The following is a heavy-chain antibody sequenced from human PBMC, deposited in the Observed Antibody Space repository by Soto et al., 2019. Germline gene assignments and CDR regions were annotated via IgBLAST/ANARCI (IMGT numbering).Heavy chain of an antibody. D-gene: IGHD2-2*01. CDR1: GFTFSSYW. CDR2: IKQDGSEK. CDR3: ARDHCSSTSCYASGMSDY. J-gene: IGHJ4*02. V-gene: IGHV3-7*04. Sequence: EVQLVESGGGLVQPGGALRLSCAASGFTFSSYWMSWVRQAPGKGLEWVANIKQDGSEKYYVDSVKGRFTISRDNAKNSLYLQMNSLRAADTAVYYCARDHCSSTSCYASGMSDYWGQGTLVTVSS.